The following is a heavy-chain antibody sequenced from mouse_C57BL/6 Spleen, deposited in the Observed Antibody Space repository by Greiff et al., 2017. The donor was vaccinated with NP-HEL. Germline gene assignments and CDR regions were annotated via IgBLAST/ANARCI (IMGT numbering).Heavy chain of an antibody. V-gene: IGHV1-85*01. CDR1: GYTFTSYD. CDR2: IYPRDGST. Sequence: QVQLKQSGPELVKPGASVKLSCKASGYTFTSYDINWVKQRPGQGLEWIGWIYPRDGSTKYNEKFKGKATLTVDTSSSTAYMELHSLTSEDSAVYFCASSNYYGSSYGFAYWGQGTLVTVSA. J-gene: IGHJ3*01. D-gene: IGHD1-1*01. CDR3: ASSNYYGSSYGFAY.